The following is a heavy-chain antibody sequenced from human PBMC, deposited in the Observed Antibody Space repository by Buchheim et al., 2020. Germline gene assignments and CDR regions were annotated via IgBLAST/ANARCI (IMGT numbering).Heavy chain of an antibody. CDR2: ISSSSSTI. CDR3: ARDQYGDSFLNWFDP. Sequence: EVQLVESGGGLVQPGGSLRLSCAASGFTFSSYSMNWVRQAPGKGLEWVSYISSSSSTIYYADSVKGRFTISRDNAKHSLYLQMNSLRAEDTAVYYCARDQYGDSFLNWFDPWGQGTL. J-gene: IGHJ5*02. CDR1: GFTFSSYS. D-gene: IGHD4-17*01. V-gene: IGHV3-48*04.